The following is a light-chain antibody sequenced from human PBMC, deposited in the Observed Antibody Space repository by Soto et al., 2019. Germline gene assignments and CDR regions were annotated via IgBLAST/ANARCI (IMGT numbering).Light chain of an antibody. CDR3: QQYCSSPRT. CDR2: GAS. J-gene: IGKJ1*01. Sequence: KVKTPTLATLAVSPGTIYTRSCRASQSVRSNLAWYQQKPGQAPRLLIYGASTRATGIPARFTGSGSGTDFTLTITTLEPEDFAVYYCQQYCSSPRTFGLGTKVDI. V-gene: IGKV3-15*01. CDR1: QSVRSN.